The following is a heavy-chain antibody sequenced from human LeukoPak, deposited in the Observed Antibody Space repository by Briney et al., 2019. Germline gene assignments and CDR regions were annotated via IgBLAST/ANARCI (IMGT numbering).Heavy chain of an antibody. Sequence: SETLSLTCTVSGGSISSYYWSWIRQPPGKGLEWIGYIYYSGSTNYNPSLKSRVTISVDTSKNQFSLKLSSVTAADTAVYYCARGQSGIAAAGTPFDYWGQGTLVTVSS. CDR3: ARGQSGIAAAGTPFDY. D-gene: IGHD6-13*01. J-gene: IGHJ4*02. CDR2: IYYSGST. CDR1: GGSISSYY. V-gene: IGHV4-59*12.